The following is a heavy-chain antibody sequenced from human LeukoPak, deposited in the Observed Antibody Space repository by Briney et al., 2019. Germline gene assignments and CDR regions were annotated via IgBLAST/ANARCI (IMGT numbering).Heavy chain of an antibody. CDR1: GGSISSFY. J-gene: IGHJ3*02. D-gene: IGHD3-16*01. Sequence: SETLSLTCTVSGGSISSFYWSWIRQPPGKGMEWLGYVYYSGSTSYNPSLKSRVTISVDRSKNQFSLRLSSVTAADTAVYYCAPGTGFWGAFDIWGQGTMVTVSS. CDR3: APGTGFWGAFDI. V-gene: IGHV4-59*08. CDR2: VYYSGST.